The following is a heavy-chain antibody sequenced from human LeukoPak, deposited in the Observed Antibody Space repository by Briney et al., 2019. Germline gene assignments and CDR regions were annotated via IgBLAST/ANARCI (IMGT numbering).Heavy chain of an antibody. CDR1: GFTFGSYA. Sequence: GGSLRLSCAASGFTFGSYAMYWVRQAPGKGLEWVSGIFGSGGSAHYADSVKGRFTISRDNSKNTVYLQMDSLRAEDTATYHCAKTTTGYSSGRYPAWPIDYWGQGTLVTVSS. J-gene: IGHJ4*02. D-gene: IGHD2-15*01. CDR2: IFGSGGSA. CDR3: AKTTTGYSSGRYPAWPIDY. V-gene: IGHV3-23*01.